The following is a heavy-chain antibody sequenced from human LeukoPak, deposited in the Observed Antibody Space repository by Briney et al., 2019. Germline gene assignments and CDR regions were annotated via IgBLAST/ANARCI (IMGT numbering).Heavy chain of an antibody. CDR3: ARGGGFGELLLDY. CDR1: GGSFSGYY. V-gene: IGHV4-34*01. D-gene: IGHD3-10*01. Sequence: SETMSLTCAVYGGSFSGYYWSWIRQPPGKGLEWIGEINHSGSTNYNPSLKSRVTISVDTSKNQFSLKLSSVTAADTAVYYCARGGGFGELLLDYWGQGTLVSVPS. CDR2: INHSGST. J-gene: IGHJ4*02.